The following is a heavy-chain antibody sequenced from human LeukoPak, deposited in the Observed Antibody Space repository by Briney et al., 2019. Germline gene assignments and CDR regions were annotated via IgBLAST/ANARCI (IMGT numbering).Heavy chain of an antibody. V-gene: IGHV4-39*01. J-gene: IGHJ4*02. Sequence: SETLSLTCTVSGGSISSSNYYWGWIRQPPGKGLEWIGSIYYRGSTYYNPSLKSRVTISVDTSKNQFSLKLSSVTAADTAVYYCARAPYGGYLSYWGQGTLVTVSS. CDR1: GGSISSSNYY. CDR3: ARAPYGGYLSY. D-gene: IGHD5-12*01. CDR2: IYYRGST.